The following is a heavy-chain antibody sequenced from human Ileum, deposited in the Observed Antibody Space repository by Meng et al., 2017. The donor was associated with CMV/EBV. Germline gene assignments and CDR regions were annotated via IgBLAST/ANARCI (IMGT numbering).Heavy chain of an antibody. CDR3: ARADDSSGYCFDY. Sequence: QESGPGLVKPSETLSPTCPVSGGAISSYYWSWIRQPAGKGLEWIGRIYTSGSTNYNPSLKSRVTMSVDTSKNQFSLKLSSVTAADTAVYYCARADDSSGYCFDYWGQGTLVTVSS. CDR1: GGAISSYY. V-gene: IGHV4-4*07. CDR2: IYTSGST. D-gene: IGHD3-22*01. J-gene: IGHJ4*02.